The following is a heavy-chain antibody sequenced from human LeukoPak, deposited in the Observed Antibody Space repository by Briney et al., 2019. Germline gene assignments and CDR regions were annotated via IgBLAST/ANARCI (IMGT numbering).Heavy chain of an antibody. Sequence: GGSLRLSCAASGLTFSSYAMHWVRQAPGKGLEWVAVISYDGSNKYYADSVKGRFTISRDNSKNTLYLQMNSLRAEDTAVYYCAKDPENGDYHYWGQGTLVTVSS. CDR2: ISYDGSNK. CDR1: GLTFSSYA. V-gene: IGHV3-30-3*01. J-gene: IGHJ4*02. D-gene: IGHD4-17*01. CDR3: AKDPENGDYHY.